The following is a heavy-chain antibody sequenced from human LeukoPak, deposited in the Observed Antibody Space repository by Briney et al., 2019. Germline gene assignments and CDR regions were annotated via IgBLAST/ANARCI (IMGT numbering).Heavy chain of an antibody. J-gene: IGHJ4*02. D-gene: IGHD1-26*01. CDR3: ARVKGELHFDY. V-gene: IGHV3-30-3*01. Sequence: PGRSLRLSCTASGFTFSNSAMHWVRQAPGKGLEWVAVTSYDEVNKYYADSVKGRFTISRDNSKNTLYLQMNSLRAEDTAVYYCARVKGELHFDYWGQGTLVTVSS. CDR2: TSYDEVNK. CDR1: GFTFSNSA.